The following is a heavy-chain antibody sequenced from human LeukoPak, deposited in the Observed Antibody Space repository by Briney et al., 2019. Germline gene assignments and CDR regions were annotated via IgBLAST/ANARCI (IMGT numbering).Heavy chain of an antibody. V-gene: IGHV3-9*01. D-gene: IGHD1-26*01. Sequence: GGSLRLSCAASGFTFDDYAMHWVRQAPGQGLEWVSGVSWNSGTIGYADSAKGRFTISRDNAKNTVYLQMNSLRAEDTAVYYCAKDRGADYYYYGMDVWGQGTTVTVSS. CDR3: AKDRGADYYYYGMDV. J-gene: IGHJ6*02. CDR2: VSWNSGTI. CDR1: GFTFDDYA.